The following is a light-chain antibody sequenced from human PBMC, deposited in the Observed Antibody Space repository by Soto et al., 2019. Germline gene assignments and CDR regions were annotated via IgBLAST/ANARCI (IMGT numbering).Light chain of an antibody. V-gene: IGLV3-1*01. J-gene: IGLJ2*01. CDR3: QAWDSGTAV. Sequence: SYELTQPPSVSVSPGQTASITCSGGKLGDKYACWYQQKPGQSPVLVIYQDSKRPSGIPERYSGSNSGNTATLTLSGTQAMDEADYYCQAWDSGTAVFGGGTKLTVL. CDR1: KLGDKY. CDR2: QDS.